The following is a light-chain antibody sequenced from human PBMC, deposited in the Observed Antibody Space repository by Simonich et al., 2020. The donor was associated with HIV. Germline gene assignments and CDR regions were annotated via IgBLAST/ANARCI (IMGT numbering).Light chain of an antibody. Sequence: QSALTQPASVSGSPGQSSTISCTGTSSDVGGYNYVSWYQQHPGKAPKLMIYDVSKWPSGVPDRFSGSKSGNTASLTISGLQAEDEADYYCCSYAGSHTFVFGGGTKLTVL. J-gene: IGLJ2*01. CDR1: SSDVGGYNY. CDR2: DVS. V-gene: IGLV2-11*01. CDR3: CSYAGSHTFV.